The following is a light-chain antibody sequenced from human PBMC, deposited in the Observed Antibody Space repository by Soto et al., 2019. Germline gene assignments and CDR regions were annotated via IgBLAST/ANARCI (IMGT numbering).Light chain of an antibody. Sequence: NFMLTQPHSVSESPGKTVTISCTRSSGSIASNYVQWYQQRPGSSPTTVIYEDNQRPSGVPDRFSGSIDSSSNSASLTISGLQTEGEADYYCQSYDSSNHGVFGGGTKVTVL. V-gene: IGLV6-57*01. CDR2: EDN. CDR3: QSYDSSNHGV. J-gene: IGLJ3*02. CDR1: SGSIASNY.